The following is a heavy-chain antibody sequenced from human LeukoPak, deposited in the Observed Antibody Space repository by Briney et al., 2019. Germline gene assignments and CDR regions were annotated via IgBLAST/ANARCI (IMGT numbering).Heavy chain of an antibody. CDR3: ARGTRGGTPYYFDS. Sequence: ASVKVSCKASGYTFSNYDINWVRQATGYGLEWMGWMNPNSSNTGYAQKFQGRITMTRNTSITTAYMELSSLRSEDTAVYYCARGTRGGTPYYFDSWGQGTLVTVSS. V-gene: IGHV1-8*01. CDR1: GYTFSNYD. CDR2: MNPNSSNT. D-gene: IGHD3-16*01. J-gene: IGHJ4*02.